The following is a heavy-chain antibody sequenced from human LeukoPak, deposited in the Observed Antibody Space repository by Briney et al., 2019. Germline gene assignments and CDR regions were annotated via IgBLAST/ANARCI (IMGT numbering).Heavy chain of an antibody. D-gene: IGHD3-3*01. CDR3: ARVLPSPEYYDFWSGYYPGAWFDY. J-gene: IGHJ4*02. CDR1: GGSISSGGYY. Sequence: PSETLSLTCTVSGGSISSGGYYWSWIRQPPGKGLEWIGYIYYSGSTNYNPSLKSRVTISVDTSKNQFSLKLSSVTAADTAVYYCARVLPSPEYYDFWSGYYPGAWFDYWGQGTLVTVSS. CDR2: IYYSGST. V-gene: IGHV4-61*08.